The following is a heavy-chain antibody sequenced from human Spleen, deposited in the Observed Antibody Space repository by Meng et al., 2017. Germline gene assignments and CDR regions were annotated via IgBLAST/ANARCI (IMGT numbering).Heavy chain of an antibody. CDR1: CGTFSVSP. D-gene: IGHD4-11*01. CDR2: INHSGST. Sequence: VPTHELRAGLLNPFEPLSLHCFVSCGTFSVSPGSWIRPPPGKGLEWIGEINHSGSTNYNPSLESRATISVDTSQNNLSLKLSSVTAADSAVYYCARGPTTMAHDFDYWGQGTLVTVSS. V-gene: IGHV4-34*01. CDR3: ARGPTTMAHDFDY. J-gene: IGHJ4*02.